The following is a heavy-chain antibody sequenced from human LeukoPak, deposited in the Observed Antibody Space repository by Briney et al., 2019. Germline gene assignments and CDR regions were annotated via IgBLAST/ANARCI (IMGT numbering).Heavy chain of an antibody. CDR1: GGSFSGYY. CDR2: INHSGST. Sequence: SETLSLTCAVYGGSFSGYYWSWIRQPPGKGLEWIGEINHSGSTNYNPSLKSRVTISVDTSKNQFSLKLSSVTAADTAVYYCARGGGVTRPVGMDVWGQGTTVTVSS. D-gene: IGHD2-21*02. CDR3: ARGGGVTRPVGMDV. V-gene: IGHV4-34*01. J-gene: IGHJ6*02.